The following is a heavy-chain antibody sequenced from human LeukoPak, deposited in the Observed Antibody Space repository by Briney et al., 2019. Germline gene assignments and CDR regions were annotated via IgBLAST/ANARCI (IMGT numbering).Heavy chain of an antibody. CDR3: ATRGKRALRPYYMDV. J-gene: IGHJ6*03. D-gene: IGHD1-1*01. CDR2: INHSGST. Sequence: SETLSLTCAVYVGSFSGCYWSWIGQPPGKGLEWIGEINHSGSTNYNPSLKSRVTISVDTSKNQFSLKLSSVTAADTAVYYCATRGKRALRPYYMDVWGKGTTVTVSS. CDR1: VGSFSGCY. V-gene: IGHV4-34*01.